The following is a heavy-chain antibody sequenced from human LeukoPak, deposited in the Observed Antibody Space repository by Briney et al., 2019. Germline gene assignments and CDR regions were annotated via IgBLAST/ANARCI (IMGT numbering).Heavy chain of an antibody. D-gene: IGHD5-18*01. CDR2: IYYSGST. Sequence: PSETLSLTCTVSGGSISSSSYYWGWIRQPPGKGLEWIGSIYYSGSTYYNPSLKSRVTISVDTSKNQFSLKLSSVTATDTAVYYCARVGTAMTSFDYWGQGTLVTVSS. J-gene: IGHJ4*02. V-gene: IGHV4-39*07. CDR3: ARVGTAMTSFDY. CDR1: GGSISSSSYY.